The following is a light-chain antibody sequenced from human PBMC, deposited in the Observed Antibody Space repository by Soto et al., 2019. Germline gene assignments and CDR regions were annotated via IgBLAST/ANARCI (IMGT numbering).Light chain of an antibody. V-gene: IGKV1-39*01. Sequence: DIQMTQSPSSLSASVGDRVTITCRASQSISSYLNWYQQKPGKAPKLLIYAASSLQSGVPSRFSGSESRTDFTLTISSLQPEDFATYYCQQSYSTPFTFGPGTKVDI. CDR2: AAS. CDR3: QQSYSTPFT. CDR1: QSISSY. J-gene: IGKJ3*01.